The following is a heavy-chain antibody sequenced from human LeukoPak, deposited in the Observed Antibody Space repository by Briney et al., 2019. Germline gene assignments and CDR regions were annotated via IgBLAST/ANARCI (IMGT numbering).Heavy chain of an antibody. Sequence: GGSLRLSCAASGFTFSSYAMSWVRQAPGKGPEWVSAISGSGGSTYYADSVKGRFTISRDNSKNTLYLQMNSLRAEDTAVYYCAKVLSGYPYYYYGMDVWGQGTTVTVSS. CDR1: GFTFSSYA. D-gene: IGHD3-3*01. V-gene: IGHV3-23*01. J-gene: IGHJ6*02. CDR2: ISGSGGST. CDR3: AKVLSGYPYYYYGMDV.